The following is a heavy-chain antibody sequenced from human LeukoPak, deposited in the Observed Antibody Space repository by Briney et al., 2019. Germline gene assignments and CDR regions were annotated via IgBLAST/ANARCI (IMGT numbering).Heavy chain of an antibody. D-gene: IGHD4-17*01. CDR3: ARDPEYKVTTVTTTINWFDP. CDR2: IYHSGST. V-gene: IGHV4-38-2*02. CDR1: GYSISSGYY. Sequence: PSETLSLTCTVSGYSISSGYYWGWIRQPPGKGLEWIGSIYHSGSTYYNPSLKSRVTISVDTSKNQFSLKLSSVTAADTAVYYCARDPEYKVTTVTTTINWFDPWGQGTLVTVSS. J-gene: IGHJ5*02.